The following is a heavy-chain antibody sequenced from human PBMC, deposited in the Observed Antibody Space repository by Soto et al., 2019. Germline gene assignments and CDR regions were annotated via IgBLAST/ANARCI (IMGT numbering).Heavy chain of an antibody. CDR2: IYYSGST. Sequence: QLQLQESGPGLVKPSETLSLTCTVSGGSISSSSYYWGWIRQPPGKGLEWIGSIYYSGSTYYNPSLKSRVTIXXDXSXXQFSLKLSSVTAADTAVYYCARLSGVVVTAFTFDYWGQGTLVTVSS. CDR3: ARLSGVVVTAFTFDY. V-gene: IGHV4-39*01. J-gene: IGHJ4*02. CDR1: GGSISSSSYY. D-gene: IGHD2-21*02.